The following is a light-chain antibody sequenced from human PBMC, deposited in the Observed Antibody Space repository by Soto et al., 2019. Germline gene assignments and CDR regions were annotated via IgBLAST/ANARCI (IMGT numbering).Light chain of an antibody. Sequence: DIQMTQSPSSLSVSVGDRVTITCRASQNIAGYLNWYQQKPGKAPELLIYGSSTLESGVPSSFSVSGSGKAFTLTISNLQPEDFATYYCPQTYITPYTFGQGTNLEIK. CDR3: PQTYITPYT. CDR1: QNIAGY. V-gene: IGKV1-39*01. J-gene: IGKJ2*01. CDR2: GSS.